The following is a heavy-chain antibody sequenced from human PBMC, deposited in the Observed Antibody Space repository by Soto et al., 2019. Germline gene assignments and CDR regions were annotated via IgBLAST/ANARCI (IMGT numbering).Heavy chain of an antibody. CDR3: ARSITSYFDL. V-gene: IGHV5-10-1*01. D-gene: IGHD3-10*01. CDR2: LDPSDSYT. Sequence: GESLKLSCKGSGYSFTSSWINWVRQMPGKGLEWMGRLDPSDSYTSYSPSFQGHVTISVDKSISTAYLQWSSLKTSDTAMYYCARSITSYFDLWGQGTLVIVSS. J-gene: IGHJ4*02. CDR1: GYSFTSSW.